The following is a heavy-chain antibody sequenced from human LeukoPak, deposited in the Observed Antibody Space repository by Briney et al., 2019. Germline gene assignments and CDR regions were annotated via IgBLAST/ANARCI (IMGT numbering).Heavy chain of an antibody. J-gene: IGHJ3*02. CDR2: INPNSGGT. CDR3: AGWFGEQNDAFDI. V-gene: IGHV1-2*02. Sequence: ASVTVSCKASGYTFTGYYMHWVRQAPGQGLEWMGWINPNSGGTNYAQKFQGRVTMTRDTSISTAYMELSRLRSDDTAVYYCAGWFGEQNDAFDIWGQGTMVTVSS. D-gene: IGHD3-10*01. CDR1: GYTFTGYY.